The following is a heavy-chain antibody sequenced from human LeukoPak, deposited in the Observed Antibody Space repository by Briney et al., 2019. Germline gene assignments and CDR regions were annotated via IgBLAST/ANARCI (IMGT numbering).Heavy chain of an antibody. V-gene: IGHV5-51*01. CDR3: ARLYGTKIDY. CDR2: IYPSDSDT. J-gene: IGHJ4*02. Sequence: GESLKISCKGSGYTFTTCWIGWVRQMPGKGLEWMGIIYPSDSDTTYSPSFQGQVTISADKSISTAYLYWSSLKASDTAMYYCARLYGTKIDYWGQGTLVTVSS. D-gene: IGHD1-26*01. CDR1: GYTFTTCW.